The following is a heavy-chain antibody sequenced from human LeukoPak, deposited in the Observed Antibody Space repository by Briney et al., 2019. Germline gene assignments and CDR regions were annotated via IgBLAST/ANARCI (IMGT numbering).Heavy chain of an antibody. CDR1: GGTFSSYA. Sequence: SVKVSSKASGGTFSSYAISWVRQAAGQGLGWMGRIIPIFGTANYAQEFQGRVTITTDESTSTAYMELSSLRSEDTAVYYCARDYYGGNLPLDYWGQGTLVTVSS. CDR2: IIPIFGTA. J-gene: IGHJ4*02. D-gene: IGHD4-23*01. V-gene: IGHV1-69*05. CDR3: ARDYYGGNLPLDY.